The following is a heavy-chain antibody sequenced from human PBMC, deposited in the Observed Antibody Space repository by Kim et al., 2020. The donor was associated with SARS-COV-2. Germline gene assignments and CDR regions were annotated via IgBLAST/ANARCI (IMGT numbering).Heavy chain of an antibody. D-gene: IGHD1-26*01. CDR3: TALSIVGATKGY. V-gene: IGHV3-15*01. J-gene: IGHJ4*02. Sequence: DYAAPVKGRFTISRDDSKNTLYLQMNSLKTEDTAVYYCTALSIVGATKGYWGQGTLVTVSS.